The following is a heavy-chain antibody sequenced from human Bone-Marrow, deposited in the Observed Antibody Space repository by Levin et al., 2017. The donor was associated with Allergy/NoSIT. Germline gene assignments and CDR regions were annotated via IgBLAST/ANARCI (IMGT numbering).Heavy chain of an antibody. V-gene: IGHV3-49*03. D-gene: IGHD2-2*01. CDR3: TRDSPIVPAAIQDASDI. Sequence: GESLKISCTASGFTFGDYAMSWFRQAPGKGLEWVGFIRSKAYGGTTEYAASVKGRFTISRDDSKSIAYLQMNSLKTEDTAVYYCTRDSPIVPAAIQDASDIWGQGTMVTVSS. J-gene: IGHJ3*02. CDR1: GFTFGDYA. CDR2: IRSKAYGGTT.